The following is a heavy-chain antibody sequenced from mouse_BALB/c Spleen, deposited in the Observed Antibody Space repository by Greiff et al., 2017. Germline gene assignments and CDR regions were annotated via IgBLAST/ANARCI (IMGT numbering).Heavy chain of an antibody. Sequence: QVQLQQSGPGLVAPSQSLSITCTVSGFSLTSYGVHWVRQPPGKGLEWLGVIWAGGSTNYNSALMSRLSISKDNSKSQVFLKMNSLQTDDTAMYYCARDRGREEFAYWGQGTLVTVSA. CDR3: ARDRGREEFAY. V-gene: IGHV2-9*02. CDR2: IWAGGST. D-gene: IGHD1-1*01. CDR1: GFSLTSYG. J-gene: IGHJ3*01.